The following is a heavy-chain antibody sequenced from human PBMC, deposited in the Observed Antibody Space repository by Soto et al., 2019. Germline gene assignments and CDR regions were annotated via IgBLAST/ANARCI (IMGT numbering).Heavy chain of an antibody. CDR3: AIEAGDHYGSGSLFDY. V-gene: IGHV4-30-2*01. D-gene: IGHD3-10*01. CDR2: IYYSGNT. CDR1: GGSMRSGDYC. Sequence: PSETLSLTCAVSGGSMRSGDYCWRWIRQRPGKGLERIGYIYYSGNTYSNPSLKSRVTISANRSKNQFPLKLSSVTAAETAVYYCAIEAGDHYGSGSLFDYWGQGILVTVSS. J-gene: IGHJ4*02.